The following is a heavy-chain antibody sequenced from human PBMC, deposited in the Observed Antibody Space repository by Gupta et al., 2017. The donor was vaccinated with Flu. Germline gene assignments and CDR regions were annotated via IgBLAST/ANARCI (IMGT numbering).Heavy chain of an antibody. D-gene: IGHD3-22*01. CDR1: RFTFSSYW. V-gene: IGHV3-74*01. CDR2: INNYGSTT. J-gene: IGHJ4*02. CDR3: EREGYDSSSYSYYFDD. Sequence: EVQLVESGGGLVQPGGSLRLSCAASRFTFSSYWMHWVRQAPGKGLVWVSRINNYGSTTAYADSVKGRFTISRDNAKNTVYLQMNSLRAEDTAVYYCEREGYDSSSYSYYFDDGGQGTMVTVSS.